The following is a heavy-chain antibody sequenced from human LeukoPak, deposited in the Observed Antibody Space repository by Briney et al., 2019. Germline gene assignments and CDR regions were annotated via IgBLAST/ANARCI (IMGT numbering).Heavy chain of an antibody. D-gene: IGHD4-11*01. CDR3: ATSRGPVTKTTTRDFDY. CDR2: INPNSGGT. CDR1: GYTFTGYY. J-gene: IGHJ4*02. V-gene: IGHV1-2*06. Sequence: ASVKVSCKASGYTFTGYYMHWVRQAPGHGLEWMGRINPNSGGTTYAQTFQDRVTMTRDTSISTAYMELSRLRSDDTAVYYCATSRGPVTKTTTRDFDYWGQGTLVTVTS.